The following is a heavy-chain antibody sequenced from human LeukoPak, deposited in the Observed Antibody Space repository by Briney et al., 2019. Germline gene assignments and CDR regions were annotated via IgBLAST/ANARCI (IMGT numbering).Heavy chain of an antibody. CDR2: IYDSGST. D-gene: IGHD2-15*01. CDR3: ARDCSGGSCYGAFDI. CDR1: GASIRSGDYY. V-gene: IGHV4-30-4*01. J-gene: IGHJ3*02. Sequence: SQTLSLTCTVSGASIRSGDYYWSWIRQPPGKGLEWIGYIYDSGSTYYNPSLKSRITISVDTSGNRFSLKLSSVTATDTAVYYCARDCSGGSCYGAFDIWGQGTMVTVSS.